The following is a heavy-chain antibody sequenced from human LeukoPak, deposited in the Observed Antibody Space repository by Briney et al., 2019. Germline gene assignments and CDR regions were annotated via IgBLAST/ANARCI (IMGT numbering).Heavy chain of an antibody. D-gene: IGHD5-18*01. V-gene: IGHV3-13*01. CDR2: IGTAGDT. CDR1: GFTFSSYD. CDR3: ARASQLTWIPDY. Sequence: PGGSLRLSCAASGFTFSSYDMHWVRQATGKGLEWVSDIGTAGDTCYPGSVKGRFTISRENAKNSLYLQMNSLRAGDTDVYYCARASQLTWIPDYWGQGTLVTVSS. J-gene: IGHJ4*02.